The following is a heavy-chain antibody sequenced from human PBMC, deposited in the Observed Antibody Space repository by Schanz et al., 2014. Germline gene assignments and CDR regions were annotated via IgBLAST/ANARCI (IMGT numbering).Heavy chain of an antibody. CDR1: GITFSSHS. V-gene: IGHV3-23*01. D-gene: IGHD3-10*01. J-gene: IGHJ3*02. CDR2: ISSGGGST. Sequence: DVHLLESGGGLVQPGGSLRLSCAASGITFSSHSFNWVRQAPGKGLEWVSSISSGGGSTYYADSVKGRFTISRDNSKNTLYLQMNSLRAEDTAVYYCAKGRFGELSAFDIWGQGTMVTVSS. CDR3: AKGRFGELSAFDI.